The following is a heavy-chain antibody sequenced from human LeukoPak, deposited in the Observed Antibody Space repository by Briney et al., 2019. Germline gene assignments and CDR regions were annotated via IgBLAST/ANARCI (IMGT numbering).Heavy chain of an antibody. CDR1: GYGLTGYY. J-gene: IGHJ4*02. D-gene: IGHD1-26*01. Sequence: GASVKVSCKASGYGLTGYYIHWVRQAPGQGLEWMGWISPNRDATNYAQRFQGRVTMTRDTSISTAYMELSRLTSDDTAVYYCARDSGRYSFDYWGQGTLVTVSS. V-gene: IGHV1-2*02. CDR2: ISPNRDAT. CDR3: ARDSGRYSFDY.